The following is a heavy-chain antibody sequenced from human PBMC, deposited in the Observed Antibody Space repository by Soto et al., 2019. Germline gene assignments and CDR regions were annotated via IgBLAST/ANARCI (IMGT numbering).Heavy chain of an antibody. CDR1: GYTFANYD. Sequence: QVQLVQSGAEVKTPGASVQVSCKASGYTFANYDVSWVRQAPGQGLEWMGWISADSGHTSNAQKFQGRVTLTTDTSTNTAYMELRSLRSDDTAVYYCARHHCSTTDCYTAVAFWGQGTLVTVSS. J-gene: IGHJ4*02. CDR3: ARHHCSTTDCYTAVAF. V-gene: IGHV1-18*04. D-gene: IGHD2-2*02. CDR2: ISADSGHT.